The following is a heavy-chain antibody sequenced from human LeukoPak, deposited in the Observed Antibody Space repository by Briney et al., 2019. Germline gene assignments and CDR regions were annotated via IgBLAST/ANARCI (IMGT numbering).Heavy chain of an antibody. CDR3: ARRGYSYKVDY. CDR2: INHSGST. D-gene: IGHD5-18*01. V-gene: IGHV4-34*01. J-gene: IGHJ4*02. Sequence: SETLPLTCAVYARSFSGYYRSWIRQPPGKGLEWIGEINHSGSTNYNPSLKSRVTISVDTSKNQFSLKLSSVTAADTAVYYCARRGYSYKVDYWGQGTLVTVSS. CDR1: ARSFSGYY.